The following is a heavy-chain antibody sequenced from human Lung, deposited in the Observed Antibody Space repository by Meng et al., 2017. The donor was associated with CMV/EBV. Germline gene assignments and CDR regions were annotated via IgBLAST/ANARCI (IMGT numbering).Heavy chain of an antibody. CDR3: AYTYDFWSGYYPPGMDV. J-gene: IGHJ6*02. CDR1: GYTFTGFY. CDR2: INPNSGGT. V-gene: IGHV1-2*02. D-gene: IGHD3-3*01. Sequence: ASXXVSCKASGYTFTGFYMHWVRQAPGQGLEWMGWINPNSGGTNYAQKFQGRVTMTRDTSISTAYMELSRLRSDDTAVYYCAYTYDFWSGYYPPGMDVWGQRTTVTVSS.